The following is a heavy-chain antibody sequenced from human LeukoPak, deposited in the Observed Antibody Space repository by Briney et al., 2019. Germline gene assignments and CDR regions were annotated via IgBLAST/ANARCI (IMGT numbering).Heavy chain of an antibody. CDR3: ARRQGCSSTSCPPDY. D-gene: IGHD2-2*01. CDR1: GYSFTTYW. CDR2: IYPGDSDT. J-gene: IGHJ4*02. Sequence: GESLKISCRGSGYSFTTYWIGWVRQMPGKGLEWMGIIYPGDSDTRYTPSFQGQVTLPPDQSINTAYLQWSSLQASDTAMYYCARRQGCSSTSCPPDYWGQGTLVTVSP. V-gene: IGHV5-51*01.